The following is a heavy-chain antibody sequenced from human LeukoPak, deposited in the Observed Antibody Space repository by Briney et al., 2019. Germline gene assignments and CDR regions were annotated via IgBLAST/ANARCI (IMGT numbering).Heavy chain of an antibody. CDR2: IYTSGST. Sequence: SETLSLTCTVSGGSNSSYYWSWIRQPAGKGLEWIGRIYTSGSTNYNPSLKSRVTMSVDTSKNQFSLKLSSVTAADTAVYYCASSPAAVTTWGYNWFDPWGQGTLVTVSS. V-gene: IGHV4-4*07. CDR1: GGSNSSYY. J-gene: IGHJ5*02. D-gene: IGHD4-11*01. CDR3: ASSPAAVTTWGYNWFDP.